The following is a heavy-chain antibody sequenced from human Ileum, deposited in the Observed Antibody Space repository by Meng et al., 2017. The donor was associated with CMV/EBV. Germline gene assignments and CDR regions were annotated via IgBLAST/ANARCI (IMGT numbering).Heavy chain of an antibody. CDR1: GASISSGDYY. CDR3: ARFRIAALGNLFDP. V-gene: IGHV4-30-4*08. CDR2: IFFSGNT. D-gene: IGHD6-13*01. J-gene: IGHJ5*02. Sequence: QVPLPASGPGPVKPSNTLSLSCTVSGASISSGDYYWSWIRQPPGKGLEWIGYIFFSGNTYYNPSLNNRVIISIDTPRNQFSLKVDSVTAADTAVYYCARFRIAALGNLFDPWGHGTLVTVSS.